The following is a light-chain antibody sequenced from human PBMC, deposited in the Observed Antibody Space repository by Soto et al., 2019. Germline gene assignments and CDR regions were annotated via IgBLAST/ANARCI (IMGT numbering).Light chain of an antibody. CDR1: SSDVGGYNY. CDR3: SSYTSSSTRV. J-gene: IGLJ3*02. V-gene: IGLV2-14*01. Sequence: QSASVSGSPGQSITISCTGTSSDVGGYNYVSWYQQHPGKAPKLMIYEVSNRPSGVSNRFSGSKSGNTASLTISGLQAEDEADYYCSSYTSSSTRVFGGGTQLTVL. CDR2: EVS.